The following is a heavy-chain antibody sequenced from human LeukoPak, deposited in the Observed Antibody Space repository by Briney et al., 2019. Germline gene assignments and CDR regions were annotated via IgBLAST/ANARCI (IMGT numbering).Heavy chain of an antibody. CDR2: ISGSGGST. Sequence: GGSLRLSCAVSGFTFSNYAMSWVRQAPGKGLEWVSGISGSGGSTYYADSVKGRFTISRDNSKNTLYLQMISLRAEDTAVYYCAKDRYSNYGNWFDPWGQGTLVTVFS. D-gene: IGHD4-11*01. CDR3: AKDRYSNYGNWFDP. CDR1: GFTFSNYA. V-gene: IGHV3-23*01. J-gene: IGHJ5*02.